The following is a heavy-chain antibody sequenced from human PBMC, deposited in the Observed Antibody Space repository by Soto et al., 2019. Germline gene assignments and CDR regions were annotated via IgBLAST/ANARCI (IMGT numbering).Heavy chain of an antibody. Sequence: SETLSLTCTVSGGSISSGDYYWSWIRQPPGKGLEWIGYIYYSGSTYYNPSLKSRVTISVDTSKNQFSLKLSSVTAADTAVYYCARSYPAGEGYYFGYWGQGTLVTVSS. CDR1: GGSISSGDYY. V-gene: IGHV4-30-4*01. J-gene: IGHJ4*02. CDR2: IYYSGST. CDR3: ARSYPAGEGYYFGY.